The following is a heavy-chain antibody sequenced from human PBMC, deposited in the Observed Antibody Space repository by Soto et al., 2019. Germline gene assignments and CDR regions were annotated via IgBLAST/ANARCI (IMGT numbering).Heavy chain of an antibody. V-gene: IGHV3-7*05. Sequence: GGSLRLSCAASGFTFSSYWMSWVRQAPGKGLEWVANIKQDGSEKYYVDSVKGRFTISRDNAKNSLYLQMNSLRAEDTAVYYCARGRRVSSSWYFLGIGWFDPWGQGTLVTVSS. D-gene: IGHD6-13*01. CDR1: GFTFSSYW. CDR2: IKQDGSEK. J-gene: IGHJ5*02. CDR3: ARGRRVSSSWYFLGIGWFDP.